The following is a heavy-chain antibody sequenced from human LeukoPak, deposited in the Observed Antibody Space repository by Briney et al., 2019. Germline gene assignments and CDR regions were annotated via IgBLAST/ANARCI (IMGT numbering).Heavy chain of an antibody. D-gene: IGHD3-10*01. J-gene: IGHJ4*02. CDR2: IRYDGSNK. CDR1: AFTFNNYD. Sequence: GGSLRLSCAASAFTFNNYDMHWVRQAPGKGLEWVAFIRYDGSNKYYADFVEGRFTISRDNSKNTLYLLMNSLRAEDTAAYYCAKDSGSYYTSDYWGQGTLVTVSS. V-gene: IGHV3-30*02. CDR3: AKDSGSYYTSDY.